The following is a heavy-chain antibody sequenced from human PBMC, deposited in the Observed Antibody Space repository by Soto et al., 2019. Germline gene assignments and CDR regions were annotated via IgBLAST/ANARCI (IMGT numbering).Heavy chain of an antibody. D-gene: IGHD6-13*01. CDR3: AKTEQQLPTFYYYYGMDV. V-gene: IGHV3-23*01. CDR1: GFTFSSYA. CDR2: ISGSGGST. J-gene: IGHJ6*02. Sequence: GGSLRLSCAASGFTFSSYAMSWVRQAPGKGLEWVSAISGSGGSTYYADSVKGRFTISRDNSKNTLYLQMNSLRAEDTAVYYCAKTEQQLPTFYYYYGMDVWGQGTTVTVSS.